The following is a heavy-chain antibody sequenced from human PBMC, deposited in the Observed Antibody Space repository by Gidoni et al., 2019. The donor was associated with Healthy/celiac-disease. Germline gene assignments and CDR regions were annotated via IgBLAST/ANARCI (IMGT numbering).Heavy chain of an antibody. J-gene: IGHJ4*02. V-gene: IGHV1-69*01. D-gene: IGHD1-26*01. CDR3: ATWGNSGSYSDFDY. Sequence: QVQLLQSGAEVQKPGSSVKVSCKASVCTFSSYAIRCVRQAPGQGLEWMGGIIPIFGTAKYAKKFQGRVTITADESKSTAYMELSSLRSEDTAVYYCATWGNSGSYSDFDYWGQGTLVTVSS. CDR1: VCTFSSYA. CDR2: IIPIFGTA.